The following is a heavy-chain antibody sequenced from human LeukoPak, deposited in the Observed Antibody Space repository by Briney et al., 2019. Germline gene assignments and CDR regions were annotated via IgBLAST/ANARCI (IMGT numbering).Heavy chain of an antibody. Sequence: ASVKVSCNTSEYTFTGDYMHWVRQAPGQGPEWMGWINLNSGGTTYAQKFQGRVTMTRDTSISTVYMELSRLRSDDTAVYYCTLRGNFDIRGYYHPWGQGTLVTVSP. CDR1: EYTFTGDY. V-gene: IGHV1-2*02. D-gene: IGHD3-22*01. J-gene: IGHJ4*02. CDR3: TLRGNFDIRGYYHP. CDR2: INLNSGGT.